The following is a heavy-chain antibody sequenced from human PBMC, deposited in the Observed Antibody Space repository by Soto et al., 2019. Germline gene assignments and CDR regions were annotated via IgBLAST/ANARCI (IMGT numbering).Heavy chain of an antibody. CDR3: ARTRITMVRGVDY. J-gene: IGHJ4*02. D-gene: IGHD3-10*01. CDR2: ISYDGSNK. V-gene: IGHV3-30-3*01. CDR1: GFTFSSYA. Sequence: GGSLRLSCAASGFTFSSYAMHWVRQAPGKGLEWVAVISYDGSNKYYADSVKGRFTISRDNSKSTLYLQMNSLRAEDTAVYYCARTRITMVRGVDYWGQGTLVTVSS.